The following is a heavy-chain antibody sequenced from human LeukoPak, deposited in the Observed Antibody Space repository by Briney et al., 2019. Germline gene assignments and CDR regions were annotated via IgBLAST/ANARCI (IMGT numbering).Heavy chain of an antibody. J-gene: IGHJ5*02. V-gene: IGHV4-39*07. CDR1: GGSISSSSYY. CDR2: IYYSGST. D-gene: IGHD4-17*01. CDR3: ARASNDYGDPGWFDP. Sequence: KPSETLSLTCTVSGGSISSSSYYWGWIRQPPWKGLEWIGSIYYSGSTYYNPSLKSRVTISVDTSKNQFSLKLSSVTAADTAVYYCARASNDYGDPGWFDPWGQGTLVTVSS.